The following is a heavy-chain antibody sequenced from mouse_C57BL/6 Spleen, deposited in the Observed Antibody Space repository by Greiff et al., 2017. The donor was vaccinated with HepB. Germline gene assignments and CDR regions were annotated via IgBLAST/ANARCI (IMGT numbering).Heavy chain of an antibody. Sequence: VQLQQSGPELVKPGASVKISCKASGYAFSSSWMNWVKQRPGKGLEWIGRIYPGDGDTNYNGKFKGKATLTADKSSSTAYMQLSSLTSEDSAVYFCARVIYYYGMSSYYAMDYWGEGTSVTVSS. D-gene: IGHD1-1*01. CDR1: GYAFSSSW. V-gene: IGHV1-82*01. CDR3: ARVIYYYGMSSYYAMDY. J-gene: IGHJ4*01. CDR2: IYPGDGDT.